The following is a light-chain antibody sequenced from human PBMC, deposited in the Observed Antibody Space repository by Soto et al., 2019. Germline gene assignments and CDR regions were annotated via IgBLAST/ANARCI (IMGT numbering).Light chain of an antibody. J-gene: IGKJ3*01. CDR3: QQANSFPIT. CDR1: QDILSW. Sequence: DIQMTQSPSSVSASVGDRVTITCRASQDILSWLAWYQQKPGEAPRLLIYASSNLQSGVPSRFSGSGSGPDFTLTISSLQHEDFATYYCQQANSFPITFGPGTRLDIK. CDR2: ASS. V-gene: IGKV1-12*01.